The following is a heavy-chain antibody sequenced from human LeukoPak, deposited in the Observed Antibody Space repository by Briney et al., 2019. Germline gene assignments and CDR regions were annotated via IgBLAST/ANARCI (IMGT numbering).Heavy chain of an antibody. CDR3: AKDTEYQLLSPHLDV. Sequence: GRSLRLSCAASGFTFDDYAMHWVRQAPGKGLEWVSGISWNSGSIGYADSVKGRFTISRDSAKNSLYLQMNSLRAEDTALYYCAKDTEYQLLSPHLDVWGKGTTVTVSS. CDR1: GFTFDDYA. CDR2: ISWNSGSI. D-gene: IGHD2-2*01. V-gene: IGHV3-9*01. J-gene: IGHJ6*04.